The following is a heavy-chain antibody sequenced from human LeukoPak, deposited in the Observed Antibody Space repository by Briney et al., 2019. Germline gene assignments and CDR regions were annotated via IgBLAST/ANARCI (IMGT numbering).Heavy chain of an antibody. J-gene: IGHJ4*02. CDR2: ISSSSSYI. D-gene: IGHD4-17*01. V-gene: IGHV3-21*01. Sequence: GGSLRLSCAASGFTFSSYSMNWVRQAPGKGLEWVSSISSSSSYIYYADSVKGRFTISRDNAKNSLYLQMNSLRAEGTAVYYCAREQDYGDYGSFIDYWGQGTLVTVSS. CDR1: GFTFSSYS. CDR3: AREQDYGDYGSFIDY.